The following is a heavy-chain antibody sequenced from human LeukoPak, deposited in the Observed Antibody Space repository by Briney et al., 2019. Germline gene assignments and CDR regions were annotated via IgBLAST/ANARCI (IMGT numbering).Heavy chain of an antibody. CDR2: ISISGSTI. CDR1: GFTFRSYE. J-gene: IGHJ4*02. V-gene: IGHV3-48*03. CDR3: ARDGSGYDYPHYDY. D-gene: IGHD5-12*01. Sequence: QPGGALRVSCAAPGFTFRSYEMNWVRPAPGTGLERASYISISGSTIYYADSVKGRFTISRDNAKKSLYLQMNSLRAEDTALYYCARDGSGYDYPHYDYWGQGTLVTVSS.